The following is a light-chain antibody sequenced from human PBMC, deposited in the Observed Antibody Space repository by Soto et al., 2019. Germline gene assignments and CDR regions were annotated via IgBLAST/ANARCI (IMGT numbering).Light chain of an antibody. J-gene: IGKJ1*01. CDR2: GAS. CDR1: QSVSSN. V-gene: IGKV3-15*01. CDR3: QQYNNWGT. Sequence: EIVMTQSPATLSVSPGERVTLSCRASQSVSSNLAWYQQKPGQAPRLLIYGASTRATGIPARFSGSGSGTEFILTISSLQSEDFAVYYCQQYNNWGTFGQGTKVEIK.